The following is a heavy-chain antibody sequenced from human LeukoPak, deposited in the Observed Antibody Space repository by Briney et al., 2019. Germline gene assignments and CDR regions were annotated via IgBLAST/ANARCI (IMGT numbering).Heavy chain of an antibody. CDR3: AKDYSSGWYDY. CDR2: ISGTGDST. Sequence: PGGSLRLSCAASGFTFSSFALNWVRQAPGKGVEWVSTISGTGDSTNYADSVKGRCTISRDNSKNTLSLQLNSMRAEDTAVYYCAKDYSSGWYDYWGQGTLVTVSS. V-gene: IGHV3-23*01. D-gene: IGHD6-19*01. CDR1: GFTFSSFA. J-gene: IGHJ4*02.